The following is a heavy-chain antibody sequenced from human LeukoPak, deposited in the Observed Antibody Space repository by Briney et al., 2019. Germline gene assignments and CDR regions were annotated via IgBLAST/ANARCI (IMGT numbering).Heavy chain of an antibody. CDR3: ARDISSSWIFDY. D-gene: IGHD6-13*01. V-gene: IGHV4-59*01. CDR2: IYYSRST. CDR1: GGSISSYY. Sequence: SETLSLTCTVSGGSISSYYWSWFRQPPGKGLEWIGYIYYSRSTNYNPSLKSRVTISVDTSKNQFSLKLSSVTAADTAVYYCARDISSSWIFDYWGQGTLVTVSS. J-gene: IGHJ4*02.